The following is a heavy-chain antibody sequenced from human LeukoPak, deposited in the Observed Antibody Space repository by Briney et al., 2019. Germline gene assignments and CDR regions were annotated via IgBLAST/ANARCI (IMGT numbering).Heavy chain of an antibody. Sequence: GGSLRLSGAASGFTFSNYAINWVRQAPGKGLEWVSGISASGGGTYYADSVKGRFTISRDNSKNTLYLQMNSLRAEDTAVYYCAKTYCSTTSPRCYYYYYMDVWGKGTTVTVSS. CDR1: GFTFSNYA. V-gene: IGHV3-23*01. CDR3: AKTYCSTTSPRCYYYYYMDV. D-gene: IGHD2-2*01. J-gene: IGHJ6*03. CDR2: ISASGGGT.